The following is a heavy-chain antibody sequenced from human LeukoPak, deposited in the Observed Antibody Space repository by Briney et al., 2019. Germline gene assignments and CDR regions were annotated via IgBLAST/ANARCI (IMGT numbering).Heavy chain of an antibody. V-gene: IGHV3-73*01. J-gene: IGHJ6*02. CDR3: TRQQGGVGAPFSDV. D-gene: IGHD1-26*01. CDR1: GFTFSSYS. Sequence: GSLRLSCAASGFTFSSYSMNWVRQASGKGLEWVGRIRSKANSYATAYAASVKGRFTISRDDSKNTAYLQMNSLKTEDTAVYYCTRQQGGVGAPFSDVWGQGTTVTVSS. CDR2: IRSKANSYAT.